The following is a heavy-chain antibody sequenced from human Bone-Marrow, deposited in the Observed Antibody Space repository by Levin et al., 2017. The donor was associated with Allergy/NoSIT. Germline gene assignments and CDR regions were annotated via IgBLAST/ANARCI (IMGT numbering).Heavy chain of an antibody. CDR2: ITSGDTI. Sequence: LSLTCAASGFTLTDYSMSWIRQAPGKGLEWISYITSGDTIYSADSVKGRFAISRDRAKNSLYLQMNTLRAEDTAVYYCARRLGDSCCHSFDSWGQGTMVTVSS. CDR1: GFTLTDYS. V-gene: IGHV3-11*01. J-gene: IGHJ3*02. D-gene: IGHD2-15*01. CDR3: ARRLGDSCCHSFDS.